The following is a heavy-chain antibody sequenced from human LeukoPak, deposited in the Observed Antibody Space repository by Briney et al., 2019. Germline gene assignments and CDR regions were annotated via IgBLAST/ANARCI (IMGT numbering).Heavy chain of an antibody. CDR2: ISYAGRDI. J-gene: IGHJ4*02. V-gene: IGHV3-30*18. Sequence: AGGSLRLSCTASGFTFSDFAMHWVRQAPGKGLEWVAVISYAGRDIYYADSVKGRFTISRDNSNDTLYLQMSSLRPDDTAIYYCVERRVRDIVVVVAADFDFWGQGTLVTVSS. CDR3: VERRVRDIVVVVAADFDF. CDR1: GFTFSDFA. D-gene: IGHD2-15*01.